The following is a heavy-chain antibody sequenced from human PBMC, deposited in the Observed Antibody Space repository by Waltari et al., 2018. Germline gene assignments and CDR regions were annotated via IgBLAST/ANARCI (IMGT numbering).Heavy chain of an antibody. D-gene: IGHD3-10*01. CDR3: ARLPYNNIYFYYYMDV. Sequence: VQLQESGPGLGTPAETLSPTCTVSGGSLSTYSWSWIRQPAGKGLEWIGRIYATGSTNYNPSLKSRVTMSVDTSKNQFSLKLSSVTAADTAVYYCARLPYNNIYFYYYMDVWGKGTTVTVSS. V-gene: IGHV4-4*07. CDR2: IYATGST. J-gene: IGHJ6*03. CDR1: GGSLSTYS.